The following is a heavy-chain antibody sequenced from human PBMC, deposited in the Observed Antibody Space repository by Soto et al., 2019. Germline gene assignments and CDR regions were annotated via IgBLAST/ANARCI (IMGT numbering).Heavy chain of an antibody. CDR2: ISNDGSNK. V-gene: IGHV3-30*03. CDR1: GLTFNTYA. CDR3: ASGRGYCSESSCSYFDYFQH. D-gene: IGHD2-2*01. J-gene: IGHJ1*01. Sequence: QVQLVESGGGVGQPGTSLRLSCAASGLTFNTYAMNWIRLAPGKGLEWVAVISNDGSNKYYADSVKGRFTISRENSKNTVYLQMNSLRGEDTGVYYCASGRGYCSESSCSYFDYFQHWGQGALVIVSS.